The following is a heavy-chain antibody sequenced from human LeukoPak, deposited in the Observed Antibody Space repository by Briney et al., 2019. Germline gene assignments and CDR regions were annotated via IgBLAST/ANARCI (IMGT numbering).Heavy chain of an antibody. CDR3: ARVHHIAVAGTGGY. CDR1: GYTFTGYY. J-gene: IGHJ4*02. Sequence: GASVKVSCKASGYTFTGYYMHWVRQAPGQGLEWMGWINPNSGGTNYAQKFQGRVTMTRDTSISTAYTELSRLRSDDTAVYYCARVHHIAVAGTGGYWGQGTLVTVSS. CDR2: INPNSGGT. V-gene: IGHV1-2*02. D-gene: IGHD6-19*01.